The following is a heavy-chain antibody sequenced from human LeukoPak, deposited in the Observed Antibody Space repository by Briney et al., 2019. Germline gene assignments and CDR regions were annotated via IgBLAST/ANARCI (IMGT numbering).Heavy chain of an antibody. CDR1: GFTFSTYA. CDR3: AAHSRAYFQH. Sequence: GGSLRLSCAASGFTFSTYALSWVRQAPGKGLEWVSAISGSGGSTYYADSVKGRFTISRDNSKNTLYLQMNSLRAEDTAVYYCAAHSRAYFQHWGQGTLVTVSS. J-gene: IGHJ1*01. V-gene: IGHV3-23*01. CDR2: ISGSGGST.